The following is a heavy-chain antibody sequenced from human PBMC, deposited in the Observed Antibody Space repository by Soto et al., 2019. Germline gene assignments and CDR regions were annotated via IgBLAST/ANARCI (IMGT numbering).Heavy chain of an antibody. J-gene: IGHJ5*02. CDR3: ARKLWFGENLWFDP. D-gene: IGHD3-10*01. Sequence: SETLSLTCTVSGGSVSSGSYYWSWIRQPPGKGLEWIGYIYYTGRTDYNPSLKSRVIISLDTSKSQFSLKLSSVTAADTAVYYCARKLWFGENLWFDPWGQGTLVTVSS. CDR2: IYYTGRT. CDR1: GGSVSSGSYY. V-gene: IGHV4-61*01.